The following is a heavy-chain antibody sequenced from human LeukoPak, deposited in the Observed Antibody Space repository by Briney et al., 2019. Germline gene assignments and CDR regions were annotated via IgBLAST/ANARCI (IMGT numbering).Heavy chain of an antibody. CDR1: GYTFTSYF. CDR3: ARDPDSSGYYSYNWFDP. D-gene: IGHD3-22*01. CDR2: INPNSGGT. V-gene: IGHV1-2*02. Sequence: ASVKVSCKASGYTFTSYFMHWVRQAPGQGLEWMGWINPNSGGTNYAQKFQGRVTMTRDTSISTAYMELSRLRSDDTAVYYCARDPDSSGYYSYNWFDPWGQGTLVTVSS. J-gene: IGHJ5*02.